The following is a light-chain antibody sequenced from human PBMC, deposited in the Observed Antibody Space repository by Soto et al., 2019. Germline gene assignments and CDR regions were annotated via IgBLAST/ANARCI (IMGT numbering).Light chain of an antibody. CDR3: QQYGTLPLT. Sequence: TQSPSTLSASVVDRVTITCRASQSISSWLARYQQKPGQAPRLLIFGASSRATGIPDRFSGSGSGTDFTLTISRLEPEDFAVFYCQQYGTLPLTFGGGTKVDIK. J-gene: IGKJ4*01. V-gene: IGKV3-20*01. CDR1: QSISSW. CDR2: GAS.